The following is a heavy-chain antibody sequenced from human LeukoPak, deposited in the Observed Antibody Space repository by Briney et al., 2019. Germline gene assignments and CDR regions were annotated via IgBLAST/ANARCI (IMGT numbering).Heavy chain of an antibody. Sequence: PGGSLRLSCAASGFTFSTYAMHWVRQAPGKGLEWMAVISSDGSNKYYADSVKGRFTFSRDNARNTLYLQMNSLRAEDTAVYYCARDGDGYNFDFWGQGALVTVSS. CDR2: ISSDGSNK. CDR1: GFTFSTYA. D-gene: IGHD5-24*01. V-gene: IGHV3-30-3*01. J-gene: IGHJ4*02. CDR3: ARDGDGYNFDF.